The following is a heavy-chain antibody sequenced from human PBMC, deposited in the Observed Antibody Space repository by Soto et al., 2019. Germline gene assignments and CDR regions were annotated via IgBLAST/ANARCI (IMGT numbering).Heavy chain of an antibody. CDR1: GFTFSNYA. D-gene: IGHD1-1*01. Sequence: GGSLRLSCAASGFTFSNYAMHSVRQAPGKGLEWEALTSYDGNNEYYTDSVKGRFTISRDNSKNTLVLQMNSPRPEDTAVYYCAKDKGVFNWATSYFDYWGPGALVTVSS. J-gene: IGHJ4*02. V-gene: IGHV3-30*18. CDR2: TSYDGNNE. CDR3: AKDKGVFNWATSYFDY.